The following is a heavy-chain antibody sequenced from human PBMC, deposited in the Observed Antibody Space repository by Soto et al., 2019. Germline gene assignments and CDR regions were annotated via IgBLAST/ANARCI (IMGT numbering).Heavy chain of an antibody. Sequence: QVQLVQSGAEVKKPGASVKVSCKASGYTFTSYYMHWVRRAPGQGLEWMGIINPSGGSTSYAQKFQGRVTMTRDTSTSTVYMELSSLRSEDTAVYYCARDDGPIAAAGTSHYYYYMDVWGIGTTVTVSS. V-gene: IGHV1-46*03. J-gene: IGHJ6*03. CDR3: ARDDGPIAAAGTSHYYYYMDV. CDR1: GYTFTSYY. D-gene: IGHD6-13*01. CDR2: INPSGGST.